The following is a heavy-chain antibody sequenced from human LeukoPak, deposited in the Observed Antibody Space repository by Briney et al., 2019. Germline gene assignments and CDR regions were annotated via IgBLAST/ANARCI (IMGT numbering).Heavy chain of an antibody. V-gene: IGHV4-39*01. CDR3: ARNVSRGEPGGAFDI. CDR2: IYYSGST. Sequence: SETLSLTCTVSGVSISSRSYYWGWIRQPPGKGLEWIASIYYSGSTHYSPSLKSRVTISVETSRNQFSLELRSATAADSAMYYCARNVSRGEPGGAFDIWGQGTMVTVSS. J-gene: IGHJ3*02. CDR1: GVSISSRSYY. D-gene: IGHD5-24*01.